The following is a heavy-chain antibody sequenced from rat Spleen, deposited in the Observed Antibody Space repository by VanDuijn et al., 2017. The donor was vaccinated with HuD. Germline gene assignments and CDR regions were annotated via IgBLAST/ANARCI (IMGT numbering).Heavy chain of an antibody. Sequence: EVQLVESGGGLVQPGRSMKLSCAASGLSFSNYDMAWVRQAPTKGLEWVASITNAAGKVHYPDSVKGRFTISRDNTKNTLYLQMNSLRSEDTATYYCVRQWDYWGQGVMVTVSS. CDR2: ITNAAGKV. V-gene: IGHV5-25*01. J-gene: IGHJ2*01. CDR3: VRQWDY. CDR1: GLSFSNYD.